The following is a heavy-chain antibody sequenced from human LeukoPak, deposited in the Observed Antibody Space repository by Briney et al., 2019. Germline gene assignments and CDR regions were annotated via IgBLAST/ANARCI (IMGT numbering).Heavy chain of an antibody. V-gene: IGHV1-69*13. CDR2: IIPIFGTA. Sequence: SVKVSCKASGGTFSSYAISWVRQAPGQGLEWMGGIIPIFGTANYAQKFQGRVTITADESTSTAYMELSSLRSEDTAVYYCASSNLYCSGGSCPRGTRWFDPWGQGTLVTVSS. CDR1: GGTFSSYA. D-gene: IGHD2-15*01. CDR3: ASSNLYCSGGSCPRGTRWFDP. J-gene: IGHJ5*02.